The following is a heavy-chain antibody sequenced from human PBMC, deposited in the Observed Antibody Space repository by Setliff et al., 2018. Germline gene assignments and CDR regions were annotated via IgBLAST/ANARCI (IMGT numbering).Heavy chain of an antibody. Sequence: PGGSLRLSCAASGFTFSSYAMHWVRQAPGKGLEWVAVISYDGSNKYYADSVKGRFTISRDNSKNTLYLQMNSLRAEDTAVYYCARARQYNCNDVSFDYWGQGTLVTVSS. D-gene: IGHD1-20*01. CDR3: ARARQYNCNDVSFDY. J-gene: IGHJ4*02. CDR2: ISYDGSNK. CDR1: GFTFSSYA. V-gene: IGHV3-30-3*01.